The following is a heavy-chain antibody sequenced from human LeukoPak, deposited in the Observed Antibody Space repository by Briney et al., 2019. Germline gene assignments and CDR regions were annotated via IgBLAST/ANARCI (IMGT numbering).Heavy chain of an antibody. CDR3: ARDVGKGFDY. V-gene: IGHV3-23*01. CDR1: GFTFNSYA. D-gene: IGHD1-26*01. Sequence: GGSLRLSCAASGFTFNSYAMSWVRQAPGKGLEWVSAISDSGGGTYYADSVKGRFTISRDNSKNTLYLQMNSLRAEDTAVYYCARDVGKGFDYWGQGTLVTVSS. J-gene: IGHJ4*02. CDR2: ISDSGGGT.